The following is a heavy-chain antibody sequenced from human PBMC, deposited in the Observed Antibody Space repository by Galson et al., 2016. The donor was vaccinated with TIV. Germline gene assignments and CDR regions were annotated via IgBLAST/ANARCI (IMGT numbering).Heavy chain of an antibody. Sequence: SVKVSCKASGGTFSSFVVTWVRQAPGQGLEWMGGIIPLFGEAHYAQKFQGRVTISADESTSTFYMELRSLRSGDTAVYYCAKCRNTAMDTYYYYYGLDVWGQGTTVTVSS. CDR2: IIPLFGEA. D-gene: IGHD5-18*01. CDR1: GGTFSSFV. J-gene: IGHJ6*02. CDR3: AKCRNTAMDTYYYYYGLDV. V-gene: IGHV1-69*13.